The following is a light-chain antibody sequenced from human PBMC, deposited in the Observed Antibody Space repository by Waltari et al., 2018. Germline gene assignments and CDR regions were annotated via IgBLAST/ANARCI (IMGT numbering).Light chain of an antibody. CDR3: QSYDSSLSGSI. V-gene: IGLV1-40*01. Sequence: QSVLTHPPSVSGAPGQRVTISCPGGSSNIRPGYAVHLYQQLPGAAPKHLISGNSNRPSGVPDRCSGSKSGTSASLAITGLQAEDEADYYCQSYDSSLSGSIFGTGTKVTVL. CDR1: SSNIRPGYA. J-gene: IGLJ1*01. CDR2: GNS.